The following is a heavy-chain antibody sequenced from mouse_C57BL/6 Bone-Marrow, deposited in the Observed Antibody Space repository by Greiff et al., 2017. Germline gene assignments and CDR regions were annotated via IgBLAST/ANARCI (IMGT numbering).Heavy chain of an antibody. CDR2: IDPSDSYT. D-gene: IGHD2-10*01. Sequence: QVQLQQPGAELVKPGASVKLSCKASGYTFTSYWMQWVKQRPGQGLEWIGEIDPSDSYTNYNQKFKGKATLTVDTSSSTASMQLSSLTSEDSAVYYCARNGLLLDYWGQGTTRTVSA. CDR1: GYTFTSYW. J-gene: IGHJ2*01. CDR3: ARNGLLLDY. V-gene: IGHV1-50*01.